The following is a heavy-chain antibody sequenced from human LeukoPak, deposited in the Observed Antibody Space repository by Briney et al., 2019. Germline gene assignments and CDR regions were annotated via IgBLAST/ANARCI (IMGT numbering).Heavy chain of an antibody. J-gene: IGHJ4*02. Sequence: PGGSLRLSCAASGFTFSSYWMSWVRQAPGKGLEWVSHISSSGNTIYYADSVKGRFTISRDNAKNSVYLQMNSLRAEDTAVYYCARNFYYWGQGTLVTVSS. CDR3: ARNFYY. CDR1: GFTFSSYW. V-gene: IGHV3-48*04. CDR2: ISSSGNTI.